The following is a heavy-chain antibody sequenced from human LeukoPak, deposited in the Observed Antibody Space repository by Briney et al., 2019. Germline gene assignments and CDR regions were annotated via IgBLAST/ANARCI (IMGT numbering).Heavy chain of an antibody. CDR1: GGSFSGYY. D-gene: IGHD3-10*01. Sequence: SETLSLTCAVYGGSFSGYYWSWIRQPPGKGLEWIGEINHSGSTNYNPSPKSRVTISVDTSKNQFSLKLSSVTAADTAVYYCARGVFLWFGDILENAFDIWGQGTMVTVSS. V-gene: IGHV4-34*01. CDR3: ARGVFLWFGDILENAFDI. CDR2: INHSGST. J-gene: IGHJ3*02.